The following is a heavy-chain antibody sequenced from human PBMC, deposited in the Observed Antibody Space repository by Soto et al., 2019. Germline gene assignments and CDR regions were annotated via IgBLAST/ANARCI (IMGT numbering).Heavy chain of an antibody. V-gene: IGHV1-69*06. CDR3: ARSYYYDSSGYYYFDY. CDR2: IIPIFGTA. D-gene: IGHD3-22*01. J-gene: IGHJ4*02. Sequence: SVKVSCKASGGTFSSYAISWVRQAPGQGLEWMGGIIPIFGTANYAQKFQGRVTITADKSTSTAYMELSSLRSEDTAVYYCARSYYYDSSGYYYFDYWGQGTLVTVPQ. CDR1: GGTFSSYA.